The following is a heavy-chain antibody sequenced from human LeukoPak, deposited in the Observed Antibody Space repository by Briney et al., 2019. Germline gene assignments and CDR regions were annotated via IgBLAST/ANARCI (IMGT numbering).Heavy chain of an antibody. V-gene: IGHV4-59*08. CDR3: ARLRYGGNSDY. CDR1: GASIWRDY. Sequence: SETLSLTCIVSGASIWRDYWTWIRQPPAKELAWIGSIYNTARTNFNLCLRSRVTISIATSSNKFSLRLSSGTAADTAVYYCARLRYGGNSDYWGQGTLVTVSS. J-gene: IGHJ4*02. D-gene: IGHD4-23*01. CDR2: IYNTART.